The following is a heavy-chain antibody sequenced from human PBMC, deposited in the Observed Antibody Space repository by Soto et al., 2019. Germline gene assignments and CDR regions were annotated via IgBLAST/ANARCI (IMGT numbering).Heavy chain of an antibody. Sequence: SETLSLTCTVSGGSISSYYWSWIRQPPGKGLEWIGYIYYSGSTNYNPSLKSRVTISVDTSKYQFSLKLSSVTAADTAVYYCARVGAGGIDPEYYFDYWGQGTLVTVSS. D-gene: IGHD1-26*01. CDR2: IYYSGST. CDR3: ARVGAGGIDPEYYFDY. V-gene: IGHV4-59*01. J-gene: IGHJ4*02. CDR1: GGSISSYY.